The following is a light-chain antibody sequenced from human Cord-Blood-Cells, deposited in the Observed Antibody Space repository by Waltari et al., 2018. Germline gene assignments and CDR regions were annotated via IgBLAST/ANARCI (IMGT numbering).Light chain of an antibody. CDR1: QSVSSSY. J-gene: IGKJ1*01. CDR2: GAS. CDR3: QQYGSSPPWT. V-gene: IGKV3-20*01. Sequence: EIVLMQSPGPLSLSPGERATLSCRASQSVSSSYLAWYQQKPGQAPRLLIYGASSRATGIPDRFSGSGSVTDFTLTISRLEPEDFAVYYCQQYGSSPPWTFGQGTKVEIK.